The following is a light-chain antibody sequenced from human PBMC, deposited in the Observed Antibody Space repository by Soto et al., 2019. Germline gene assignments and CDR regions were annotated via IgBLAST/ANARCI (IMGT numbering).Light chain of an antibody. CDR3: SSYATGGSYV. V-gene: IGLV2-14*01. CDR1: SSDVGGSNS. CDR2: DVS. Sequence: SVLTQPASVSGSPGQSIAISCTGTSSDVGGSNSVSWYQQHPGKAPKLLIYDVSNRPSGVSNRFSGSKSDNTASLTISELQAEDEADYYCSSYATGGSYVFGTGTKVTVL. J-gene: IGLJ1*01.